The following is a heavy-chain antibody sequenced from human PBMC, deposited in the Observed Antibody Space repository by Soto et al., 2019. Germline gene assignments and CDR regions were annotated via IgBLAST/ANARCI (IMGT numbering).Heavy chain of an antibody. V-gene: IGHV1-69*12. CDR1: GGTFSSYT. D-gene: IGHD5-12*01. CDR3: ARGNHRWLQLWYFDL. J-gene: IGHJ2*01. CDR2: IIPIFGTA. Sequence: QVQLVQSGAEVKKPGSSVKVSCMPSGGTFSSYTISWVRQAPGQGLEWMGGIIPIFGTANYAQKFQGRVTITADESTSTAYMELSSLRSEDTAVYYCARGNHRWLQLWYFDLWGRGTLVTVSS.